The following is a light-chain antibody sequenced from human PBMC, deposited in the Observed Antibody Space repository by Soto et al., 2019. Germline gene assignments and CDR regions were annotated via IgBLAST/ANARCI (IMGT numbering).Light chain of an antibody. CDR1: SSDVGDYNY. CDR2: EVS. CDR3: SSCAGKGV. J-gene: IGLJ2*01. V-gene: IGLV2-8*01. Sequence: QSALTQPPSASGSPGQSVTISCTGTSSDVGDYNYVSWYQQHPGKAPKLMIYEVSNRPSGVPDRVSGSKTGNTPSLTVSGLQDEDDYDYYCSSCAGKGVFGGGTKVTVL.